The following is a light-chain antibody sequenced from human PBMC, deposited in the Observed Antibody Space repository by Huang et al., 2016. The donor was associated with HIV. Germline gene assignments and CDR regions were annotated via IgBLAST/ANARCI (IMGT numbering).Light chain of an antibody. V-gene: IGKV1-5*03. CDR1: QSISNW. CDR3: QQFDSNPYT. CDR2: KAS. J-gene: IGKJ2*01. Sequence: DIQMTQSPSTLSASVGDRVTITCRASQSISNWLAWYQQKPEKAPKLLIYKASNLKSGVPSRFSGSGSGTEFTRTISSLQPDDFATYYCQQFDSNPYTFGQGTKLEIK.